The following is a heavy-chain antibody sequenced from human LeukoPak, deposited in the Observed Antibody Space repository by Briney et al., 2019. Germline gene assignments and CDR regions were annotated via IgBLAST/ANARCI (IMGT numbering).Heavy chain of an antibody. D-gene: IGHD3-10*01. Sequence: GGSLRLSCAASGFTFSSYAMSWVRQAPGKGLEWVSAISGRGGSTYYAVSVKGRFTISRDNYKNTLYLQMNSLRPEDTAVYYCAKDQSLKDVQFYYYYSYMDVWGKGTTVTVSS. J-gene: IGHJ6*03. CDR1: GFTFSSYA. CDR2: ISGRGGST. CDR3: AKDQSLKDVQFYYYYSYMDV. V-gene: IGHV3-23*01.